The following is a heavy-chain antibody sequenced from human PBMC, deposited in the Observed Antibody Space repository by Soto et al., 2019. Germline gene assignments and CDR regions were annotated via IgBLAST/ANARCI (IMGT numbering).Heavy chain of an antibody. CDR2: IWYDGSNK. Sequence: QVQLVESGGGVVQPGRSLRLSCAASGFTFSSYGMHWVRQAPGKGLEWVAVIWYDGSNKYYADSVKGRFTIPRDNSKNTLYLQMNSLRAEDTAVYYCAREGYCSGGSCYAFDYWGQGTLVTVSS. V-gene: IGHV3-33*01. CDR1: GFTFSSYG. J-gene: IGHJ4*02. D-gene: IGHD2-15*01. CDR3: AREGYCSGGSCYAFDY.